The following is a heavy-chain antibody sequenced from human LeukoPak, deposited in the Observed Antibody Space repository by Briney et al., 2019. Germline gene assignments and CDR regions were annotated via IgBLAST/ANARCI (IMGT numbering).Heavy chain of an antibody. J-gene: IGHJ4*02. CDR3: AKDLGAYYYDSSGSDY. D-gene: IGHD3-22*01. CDR1: GFTFDDYG. Sequence: GGSLRLSCAASGFTFDDYGMSWVRQAPGKGLEWVSGINWNGGSTGYADSVKGRFTISRDNAKNSLYLQMNSLRAEDTALYYCAKDLGAYYYDSSGSDYWGQGTLVTVSS. V-gene: IGHV3-20*04. CDR2: INWNGGST.